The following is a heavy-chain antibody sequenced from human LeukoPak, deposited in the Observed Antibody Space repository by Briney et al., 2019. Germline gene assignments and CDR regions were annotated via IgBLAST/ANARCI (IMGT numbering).Heavy chain of an antibody. V-gene: IGHV3-48*03. CDR3: ARALDLQH. J-gene: IGHJ1*01. CDR1: GFTFSSYE. CDR2: MSSSGTKI. Sequence: GGSLRLSCAASGFTFSSYEMNWVRQAPGKGLEWVSYMSSSGTKIYYADSVKGRFTSSRDNAKNSLYLQMNSLRVEDTGVYYCARALDLQHWGQGTLVTVSS.